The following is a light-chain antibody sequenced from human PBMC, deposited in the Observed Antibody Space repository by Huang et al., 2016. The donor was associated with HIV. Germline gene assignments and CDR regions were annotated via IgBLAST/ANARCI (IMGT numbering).Light chain of an antibody. V-gene: IGKV4-1*01. CDR2: WAS. CDR3: QQYYDTPYS. Sequence: DIVMTQSPDSLAVSLGERATINCKSSQTVLDSANNKNYVAGYQQKPGQRPKLRIYWASSRESEVPDQFSGSGSGTDFALTISSLQAEDVAVYDCQQYYDTPYSFGEGPRLEIK. J-gene: IGKJ2*01. CDR1: QTVLDSANNKNY.